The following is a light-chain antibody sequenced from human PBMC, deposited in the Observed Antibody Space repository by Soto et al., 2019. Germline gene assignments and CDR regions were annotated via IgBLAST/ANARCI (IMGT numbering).Light chain of an antibody. CDR2: AAS. CDR1: QAIGTW. CDR3: QQSNSFPLT. V-gene: IGKV1-12*01. Sequence: DIQMTQSPSSVSASVGDRVTITCRASQAIGTWLAWFQQKPGEAPKLLIYAASTLQSGVPSRFSGSGSGTTFTLTISSLQPADFAIYYCQQSNSFPLTVGGGTKVEIK. J-gene: IGKJ4*01.